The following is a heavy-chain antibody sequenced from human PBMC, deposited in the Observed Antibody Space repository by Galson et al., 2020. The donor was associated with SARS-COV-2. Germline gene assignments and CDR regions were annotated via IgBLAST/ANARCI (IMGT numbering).Heavy chain of an antibody. D-gene: IGHD2-8*02. CDR2: IWYDGSNK. V-gene: IGHV3-33*06. J-gene: IGHJ6*03. CDR3: AKGGVVYAIEYYYYMDV. Sequence: GGSMRLSCAASGFTLSSYGMHWVRQAPGKGLEWVAVIWYDGSNKYYADSVKGRFTISRDNSKNTLYLQMNSLRAEDTAVYYCAKGGVVYAIEYYYYMDVWGKGTTVTVSS. CDR1: GFTLSSYG.